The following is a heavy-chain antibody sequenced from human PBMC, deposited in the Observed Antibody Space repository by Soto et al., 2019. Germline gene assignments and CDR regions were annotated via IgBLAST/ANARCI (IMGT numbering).Heavy chain of an antibody. J-gene: IGHJ4*02. Sequence: GGSLRLSCAASGFTFTRYSMNWVRQAPGKVLEWVSSISSTTNYIYYGDSMKGRFTISRDNAKNSLYLEMNSLRAEDTAVYYCARESEDLTSNFDYWGQGTLVTVSS. CDR1: GFTFTRYS. CDR2: ISSTTNYI. V-gene: IGHV3-21*06. CDR3: ARESEDLTSNFDY.